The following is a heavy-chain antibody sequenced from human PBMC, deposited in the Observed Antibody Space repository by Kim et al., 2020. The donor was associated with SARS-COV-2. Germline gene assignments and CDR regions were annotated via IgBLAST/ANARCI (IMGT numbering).Heavy chain of an antibody. V-gene: IGHV6-1*01. CDR1: GDSVSNKTVT. CDR3: ARDRLDLGGWFHP. J-gene: IGHJ5*02. CDR2: TYYRSKWYN. Sequence: SQTLSLTCAISGDSVSNKTVTWNWIRQSPSRGLEWLGRTYYRSKWYNDYAVSVKSRITINPDTPKNQFSLQLNSVTPEDTAVYYCARDRLDLGGWFHPWGQGILVTVSS.